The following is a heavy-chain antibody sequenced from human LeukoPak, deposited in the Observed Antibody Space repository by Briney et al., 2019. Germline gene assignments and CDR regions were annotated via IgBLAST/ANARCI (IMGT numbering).Heavy chain of an antibody. J-gene: IGHJ4*02. Sequence: PGGSLRLSCAASGFTFSNAWMSWVRQAPGKGLEWVGRIKSKTDGGTTDYAAPVKGRFTISRDDSKNTLYLQMNSLKTEDTAVYYCTTDFYYDSSGYYSGVVWGQGTLVTVSS. CDR3: TTDFYYDSSGYYSGVV. CDR2: IKSKTDGGTT. V-gene: IGHV3-15*01. D-gene: IGHD3-22*01. CDR1: GFTFSNAW.